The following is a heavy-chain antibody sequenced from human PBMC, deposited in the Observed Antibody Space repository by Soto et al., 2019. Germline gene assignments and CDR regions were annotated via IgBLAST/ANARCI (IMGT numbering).Heavy chain of an antibody. D-gene: IGHD6-13*01. CDR3: ARDRIAAAGTSSAGIDY. CDR1: SGSISSSNW. Sequence: QVQLQEPGPGLVKPSGTLSLTCAVSSGSISSSNWWSWVRQPPGKGLEWIGEIYHSGSTNYNPSLKSRVTISVDKSKNQFSLKLSSVTAADTAVYYCARDRIAAAGTSSAGIDYWGQGTLVTVSS. J-gene: IGHJ4*02. CDR2: IYHSGST. V-gene: IGHV4-4*02.